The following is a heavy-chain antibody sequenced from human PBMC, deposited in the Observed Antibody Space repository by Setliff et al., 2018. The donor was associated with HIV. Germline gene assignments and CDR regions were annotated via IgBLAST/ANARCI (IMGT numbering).Heavy chain of an antibody. CDR3: ARGGTCTNGVCFLKAFDI. CDR1: GYRFISYG. J-gene: IGHJ3*02. CDR2: ISTYNGNT. V-gene: IGHV1-18*03. Sequence: GASVKVSCKASGYRFISYGISWVRQAPGQGLEWMGWISTYNGNTNYAQEFQDRVTITRDTSASTAYMELSSLRSEDMAVYYCARGGTCTNGVCFLKAFDIWGQGTMVTVSS. D-gene: IGHD2-8*01.